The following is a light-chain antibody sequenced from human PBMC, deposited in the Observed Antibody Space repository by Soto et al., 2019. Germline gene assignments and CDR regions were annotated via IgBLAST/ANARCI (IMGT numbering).Light chain of an antibody. J-gene: IGKJ2*01. CDR3: QQANSVPYT. CDR1: QGISW. CDR2: AAS. Sequence: DIPMTQSPSSVSASVGDRVTITCRASQGISWLVWYQQKPGRAPKLLISAASSFQSGVPSRFSASGSGTDFTLTISSLQPEDFATYYCQQANSVPYTFGQGTNLEIK. V-gene: IGKV1-12*01.